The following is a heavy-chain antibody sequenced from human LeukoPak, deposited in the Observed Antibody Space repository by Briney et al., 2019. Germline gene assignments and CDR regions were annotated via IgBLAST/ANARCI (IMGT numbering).Heavy chain of an antibody. D-gene: IGHD6-13*01. J-gene: IGHJ4*02. CDR2: ISVSGDKT. V-gene: IGHV3-23*01. Sequence: GGSLRLSCAASGFTFTNYVMGWVRQAPGKGLEWVSDISVSGDKTYYADSVKGRFTISRDNSKNTVYLQMNSLRADDTAVYYCAKDMGSVAAVRLDYWGQGTQVTVFS. CDR3: AKDMGSVAAVRLDY. CDR1: GFTFTNYV.